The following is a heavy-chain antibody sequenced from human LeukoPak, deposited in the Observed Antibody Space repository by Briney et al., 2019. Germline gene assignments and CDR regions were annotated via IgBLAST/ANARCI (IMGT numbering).Heavy chain of an antibody. V-gene: IGHV4-31*11. CDR1: GGSISSGGYS. D-gene: IGHD5-12*01. Sequence: SQTLSLTCAVSGGSISSGGYSWSWIRQPPGKGLEWIGSIYYSGSTYYNPSLKSRVTISVDTSKNQFSLKLSSVTAADTAVYYCARVVGSDYDLGPLDYWGQGTLVTVSS. J-gene: IGHJ4*02. CDR3: ARVVGSDYDLGPLDY. CDR2: IYYSGST.